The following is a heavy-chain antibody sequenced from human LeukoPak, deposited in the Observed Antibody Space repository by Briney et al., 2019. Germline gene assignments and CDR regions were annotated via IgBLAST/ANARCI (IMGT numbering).Heavy chain of an antibody. CDR1: GGPTSTKY. CDR3: ARDIRHDYGDYGRFDP. V-gene: IGHV4-59*01. J-gene: IGHJ5*02. D-gene: IGHD4-17*01. Sequence: SETLSLTCTVSGGPTSTKYWGWIRQPPGKGLEWIGYIYYSGSTNYNPSLKSRVTISVDTSKNQFSLKLSSVTAADTAVYYCARDIRHDYGDYGRFDPWGQGTLVTVSS. CDR2: IYYSGST.